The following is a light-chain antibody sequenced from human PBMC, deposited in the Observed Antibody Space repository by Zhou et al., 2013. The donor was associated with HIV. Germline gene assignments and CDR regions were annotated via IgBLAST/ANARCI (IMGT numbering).Light chain of an antibody. V-gene: IGKV3-20*01. CDR2: GAS. Sequence: EIVLTQSPGTLSLSPGERATLSCRASQSVSSSYLAWYQQKPGQAPRLLIYGASSRATGIPDRFSGSASGTDFTLTIARLEPGDFAVYYCQHYGSSPLFGQGTKVEIK. J-gene: IGKJ1*01. CDR1: QSVSSSY. CDR3: QHYGSSPL.